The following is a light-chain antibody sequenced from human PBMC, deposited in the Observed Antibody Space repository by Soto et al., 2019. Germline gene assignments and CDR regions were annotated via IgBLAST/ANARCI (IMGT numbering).Light chain of an antibody. V-gene: IGLV2-11*01. CDR2: DVS. CDR1: SSDVGGYNY. CDR3: CSYAGSYTLV. J-gene: IGLJ2*01. Sequence: QSALTQPASVSGSLGQSITISCIGTSSDVGGYNYVSWYQQHPGKAPKLMIYDVSKRPSGVPDRFSGSKSGNTASLTISGLQAEDEADYYCCSYAGSYTLVFGGGTKVTV.